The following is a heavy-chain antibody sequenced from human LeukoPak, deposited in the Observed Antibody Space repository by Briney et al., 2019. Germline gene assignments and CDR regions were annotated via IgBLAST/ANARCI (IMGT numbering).Heavy chain of an antibody. Sequence: ASVKVSCKASGYTFTSYAMNWVRQAPGQGLEWMGWINTNTGNPTYAQGFTGRFVFSLDTSVGTAYLQISSLKAEDTAVYYCARETYYYDSSGYFNWFDPWGQGTLVTVSS. J-gene: IGHJ5*02. CDR2: INTNTGNP. V-gene: IGHV7-4-1*02. CDR3: ARETYYYDSSGYFNWFDP. D-gene: IGHD3-22*01. CDR1: GYTFTSYA.